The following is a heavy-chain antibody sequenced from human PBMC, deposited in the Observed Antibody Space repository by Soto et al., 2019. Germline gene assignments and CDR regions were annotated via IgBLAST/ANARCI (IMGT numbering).Heavy chain of an antibody. CDR2: ISWNSGSI. CDR1: GFTFDDYA. D-gene: IGHD3-3*01. Sequence: EVQLVESGGGLVQPGRSLRLSCAASGFTFDDYAMHWVRQAPGKGLEWVSGISWNSGSIGYADSVKGRFTISRDNAKNSLYLQMNRLRAEDTALYYCAKDGGPKYYDFWSGYYSSFDYWGQGTLVTVSS. J-gene: IGHJ4*02. V-gene: IGHV3-9*01. CDR3: AKDGGPKYYDFWSGYYSSFDY.